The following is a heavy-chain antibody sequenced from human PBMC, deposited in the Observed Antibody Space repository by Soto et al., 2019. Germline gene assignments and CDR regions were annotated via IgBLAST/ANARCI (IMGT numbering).Heavy chain of an antibody. CDR2: IYPGDSDT. D-gene: IGHD2-2*03. J-gene: IGHJ5*02. V-gene: IGHV5-51*01. CDR1: GYSFTSYW. CDR3: VRHAFTMDRGPFDP. Sequence: GASLKISCKGSGYSFTSYWIGWVRQMPGKGPEWMGIIYPGDSDTRYSPSFQGQVTITADKYISTAYLQWSSLKASDTAMYYCVRHAFTMDRGPFDPWGQGTQVTVSS.